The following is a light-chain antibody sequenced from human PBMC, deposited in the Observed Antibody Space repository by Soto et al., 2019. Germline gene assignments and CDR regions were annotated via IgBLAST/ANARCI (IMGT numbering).Light chain of an antibody. V-gene: IGLV1-51*02. CDR3: DTWDSSLNAVV. CDR2: YNN. J-gene: IGLJ2*01. CDR1: SSNIGKNY. Sequence: QSVLTQPPSVSDAPGQRVTISCSGNSSNIGKNYVTWYQQFPGTAPKLLIYYNNKLPSGIPDRFSGSKSGTSATLAITGLQSGDAADYYCDTWDSSLNAVVFGGGTKLTVL.